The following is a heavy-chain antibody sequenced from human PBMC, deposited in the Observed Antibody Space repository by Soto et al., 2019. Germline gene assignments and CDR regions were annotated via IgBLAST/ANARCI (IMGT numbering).Heavy chain of an antibody. CDR1: GGSISSSSYY. V-gene: IGHV4-39*01. D-gene: IGHD2-2*01. J-gene: IGHJ6*02. CDR2: IYYSGST. Sequence: SETLSLTCTVSGGSISSSSYYWGWIRQPPGKGLEWIGSIYYSGSTYYNPPLKSRVTISVDTSKNQFSLKLSSVTAADTAVYYCAGHGSGHPVGYCSSTSCYGVYGMDVWGQGTTVTVS. CDR3: AGHGSGHPVGYCSSTSCYGVYGMDV.